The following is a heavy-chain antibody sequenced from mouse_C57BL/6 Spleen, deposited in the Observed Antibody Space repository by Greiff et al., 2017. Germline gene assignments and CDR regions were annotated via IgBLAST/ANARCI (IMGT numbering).Heavy chain of an antibody. CDR1: GYAFSSYW. Sequence: QVQLQQSGAELVKPGASVKISCKASGYAFSSYWMNWVKQRPGKGLEWIGQIYPGDGDTNYNGKFKGKATLTADKTSSTAYMQLSSLTSEDSAVYFCARGPYYYGSAMDYWGQGTSVTVS. D-gene: IGHD1-1*01. CDR2: IYPGDGDT. V-gene: IGHV1-80*01. CDR3: ARGPYYYGSAMDY. J-gene: IGHJ4*01.